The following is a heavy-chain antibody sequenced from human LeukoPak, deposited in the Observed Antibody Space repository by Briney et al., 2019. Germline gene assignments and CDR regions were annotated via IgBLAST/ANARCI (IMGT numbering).Heavy chain of an antibody. CDR2: INRDGSEK. V-gene: IGHV3-7*01. J-gene: IGHJ4*02. D-gene: IGHD6-13*01. Sequence: GGSLRLSCAASGFTFSNYLMTWVRQAPGKGLEWVANINRDGSEKYYVDSVKGRFTISRDNAKNSLYLQMNSLSAEDTAVYYCARGGYSSSWFWNYWGQGTLVTVSS. CDR3: ARGGYSSSWFWNY. CDR1: GFTFSNYL.